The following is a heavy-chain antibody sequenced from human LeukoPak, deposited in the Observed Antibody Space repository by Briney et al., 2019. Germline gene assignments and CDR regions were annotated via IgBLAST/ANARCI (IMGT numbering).Heavy chain of an antibody. V-gene: IGHV3-53*01. CDR2: IYSGGST. D-gene: IGHD5-12*01. CDR1: GFTVSSNY. CDR3: AKDIVAPRGEFDY. J-gene: IGHJ4*02. Sequence: GGSLRLSCAASGFTVSSNYMSWVRQAPGKGLEWVSVIYSGGSTYYADSVKGRFTISRDNSKNTPYLQMNSLRAEDTAVYYCAKDIVAPRGEFDYWGQGTLVTVSS.